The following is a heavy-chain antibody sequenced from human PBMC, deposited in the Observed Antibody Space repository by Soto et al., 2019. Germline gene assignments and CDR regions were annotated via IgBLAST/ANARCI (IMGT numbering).Heavy chain of an antibody. CDR3: ARLGHPGH. CDR2: VIPILGTA. V-gene: IGHV1-69*01. Sequence: QVQLVQSGAEVKKPGSSVKVSCTASGGSLRNSVISWVRQAPAQRLEWMGGVIPILGTANYAQKIQGRVTVTADEATSTAYMDLSSLSPAATAVYYCARLGHPGHWGPGTLVIVSS. J-gene: IGHJ4*02. CDR1: GGSLRNSV.